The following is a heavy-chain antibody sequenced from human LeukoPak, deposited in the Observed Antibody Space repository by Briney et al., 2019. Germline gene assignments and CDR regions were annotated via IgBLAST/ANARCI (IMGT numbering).Heavy chain of an antibody. CDR2: ISGSGGST. CDR1: GFTFSSYA. D-gene: IGHD3-10*01. V-gene: IGHV3-23*01. CDR3: ARDVNWFGELCDY. Sequence: GGSLRLSCAASGFTFSSYAMSWVRQAPGKGLEWVSAISGSGGSTYYADSVKGRFTISRDNSKNTLYLQMNSLRTEDTAVYYCARDVNWFGELCDYWGQGTLVTVSS. J-gene: IGHJ4*02.